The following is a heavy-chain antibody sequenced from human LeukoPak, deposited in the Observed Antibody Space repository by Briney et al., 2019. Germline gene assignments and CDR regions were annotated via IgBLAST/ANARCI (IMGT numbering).Heavy chain of an antibody. CDR2: IYYSGST. J-gene: IGHJ4*02. D-gene: IGHD1-7*01. Sequence: ETLSLTCTVSGGSISSSSYYWGWIRQPPGKGLEWIGSIYYSGSTYYNPSLKSRVTISVDTSKNQFSLKLSSVTAADTAVYYCARALTGTTAYFDYWGQGTLVTVSS. CDR3: ARALTGTTAYFDY. CDR1: GGSISSSSYY. V-gene: IGHV4-39*07.